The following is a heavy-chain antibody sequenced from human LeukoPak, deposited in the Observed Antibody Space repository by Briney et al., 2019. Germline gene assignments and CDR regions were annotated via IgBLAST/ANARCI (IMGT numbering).Heavy chain of an antibody. CDR2: ISYDGTNK. CDR1: GFTFSAFA. V-gene: IGHV3-30*15. CDR3: ASSDSIRCGNDCYSSG. J-gene: IGHJ4*02. D-gene: IGHD2-21*02. Sequence: GRSLRLSCAASGFTFSAFAMSWVRQAPGKGLEWVTLISYDGTNKYYADSVEGRFTISRDNSKNTLYLQLSSLRPEDTAVYYCASSDSIRCGNDCYSSGWGQGTLVTVSS.